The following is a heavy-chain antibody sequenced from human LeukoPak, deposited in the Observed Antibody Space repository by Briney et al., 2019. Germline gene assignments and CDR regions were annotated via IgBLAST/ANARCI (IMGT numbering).Heavy chain of an antibody. J-gene: IGHJ6*02. CDR3: ARPQYYDILTGYPPSGEDYGMDV. CDR1: GFTFSSYG. Sequence: GGSLRLSCAASGFTFSSYGMHWVRQAPGKGLEWVAVIWYDGSNKYYADSVKGRFTISRDNSKNTLHLQMNSLRAEDTAVYYCARPQYYDILTGYPPSGEDYGMDVWGQGTTVTVSS. D-gene: IGHD3-9*01. V-gene: IGHV3-33*01. CDR2: IWYDGSNK.